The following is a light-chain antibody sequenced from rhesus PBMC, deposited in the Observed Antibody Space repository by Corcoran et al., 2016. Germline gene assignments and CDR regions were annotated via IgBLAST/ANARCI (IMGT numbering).Light chain of an antibody. V-gene: IGKV3-35*01. J-gene: IGKJ4*01. CDR3: QQESNWPP. CDR1: QSVSSN. Sequence: EIVMTQSPATLSLSPGERATLSCRASQSVSSNLAWYQQKPGHAPRLLIYDASNRATGTPDRFSGSGSGTDFTITISSLEPEYVGVYCCQQESNWPPFGGGTKVEIK. CDR2: DAS.